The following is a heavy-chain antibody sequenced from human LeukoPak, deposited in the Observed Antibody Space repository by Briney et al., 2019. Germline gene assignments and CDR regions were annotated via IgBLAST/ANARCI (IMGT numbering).Heavy chain of an antibody. Sequence: GGSLRLSCAASGFTLSSYAMSWVRQGPGKGLEWVSAISVSGNTYHADSVKGRFTISRDNSKNTLYLQMNSLRAEDTAVYYCARGSSGWFDDNWFDPWGQGTLVTVS. V-gene: IGHV3-23*01. CDR2: ISVSGNT. CDR1: GFTLSSYA. J-gene: IGHJ5*02. CDR3: ARGSSGWFDDNWFDP. D-gene: IGHD6-19*01.